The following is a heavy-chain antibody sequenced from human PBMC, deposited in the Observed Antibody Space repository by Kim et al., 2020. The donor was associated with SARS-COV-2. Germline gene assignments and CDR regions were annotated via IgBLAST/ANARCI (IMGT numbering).Heavy chain of an antibody. V-gene: IGHV1-18*01. J-gene: IGHJ6*02. CDR2: ISAYNGNT. D-gene: IGHD2-21*02. CDR1: GYTFTSYG. Sequence: ASVKVSCKASGYTFTSYGISWVRQAPGQGLEWMGWISAYNGNTNYAQKLQGRVTMTTDTSTSTAYMELRSLRSDDTAVYYCARDLPPGDIVVVTAIHYYYYYGMDVWGQGTTVTVSS. CDR3: ARDLPPGDIVVVTAIHYYYYYGMDV.